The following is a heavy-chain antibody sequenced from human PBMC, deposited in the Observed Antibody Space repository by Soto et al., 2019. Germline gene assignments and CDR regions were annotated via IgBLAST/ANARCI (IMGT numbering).Heavy chain of an antibody. V-gene: IGHV3-11*01. CDR1: GFTFSDYY. CDR3: ARDDDYGGTNNWFDP. J-gene: IGHJ5*02. CDR2: ISGNGSST. Sequence: QVQLVESGGDFVKPGRSLRLSCAASGFTFSDYYMSWIPPAPGKGLECISYISGNGSSTYYADSVKGRFTVSRDNAKNSLYLQMNSLRAEDTAVYYCARDDDYGGTNNWFDPWGQGTLVTVSS. D-gene: IGHD4-17*01.